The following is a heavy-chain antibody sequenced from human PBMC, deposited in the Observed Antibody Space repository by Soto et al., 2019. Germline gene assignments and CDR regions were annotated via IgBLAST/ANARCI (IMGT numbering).Heavy chain of an antibody. V-gene: IGHV1-3*01. CDR2: INAGNGNT. J-gene: IGHJ4*02. CDR3: ARGAFWSGYYNDDYFDY. Sequence: QVQLVQSGAEVKKPGASVKVSCKASGYTFTSYAMHWVRQAPGQRLEWMGWINAGNGNTKYSQKFQGRVTITRDTSASTAYMELSSLRSEDTAVYYCARGAFWSGYYNDDYFDYWGQGTLVTVSS. D-gene: IGHD3-3*01. CDR1: GYTFTSYA.